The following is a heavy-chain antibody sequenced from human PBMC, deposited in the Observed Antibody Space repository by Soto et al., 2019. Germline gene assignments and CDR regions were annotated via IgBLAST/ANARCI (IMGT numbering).Heavy chain of an antibody. CDR3: ATLLGGVTIFDS. CDR1: GFTFSYRW. J-gene: IGHJ5*01. CDR2: IRQDGSVK. V-gene: IGHV3-7*01. Sequence: GGSLRLSCATAGFTFSYRWMSWVRQAPGKGLEWVASIRQDGSVKKYVDSVEGRFTISRDNAKDSLYLQMNGLSADDTAVYYCATLLGGVTIFDSWGQGTLVTVSS. D-gene: IGHD3-10*01.